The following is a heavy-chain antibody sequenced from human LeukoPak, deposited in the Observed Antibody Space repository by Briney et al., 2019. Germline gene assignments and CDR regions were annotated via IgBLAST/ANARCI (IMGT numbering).Heavy chain of an antibody. CDR3: ARQNPGVTHEGLDD. D-gene: IGHD2-21*02. V-gene: IGHV4-34*01. Sequence: KPSETLSLTCAVYGGSFSGYYWSWIRQPPGKGLEWIGEINHSGSTNYNPSLKSRVTISVDTSKNQFSLKLSSVTAADTAVYYCARQNPGVTHEGLDDWGQGTLVTVSS. J-gene: IGHJ4*02. CDR2: INHSGST. CDR1: GGSFSGYY.